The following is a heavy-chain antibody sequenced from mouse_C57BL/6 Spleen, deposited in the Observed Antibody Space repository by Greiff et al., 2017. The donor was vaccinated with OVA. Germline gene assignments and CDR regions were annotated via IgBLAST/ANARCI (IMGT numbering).Heavy chain of an antibody. Sequence: QVQLQQPGAELVRPGSSVKLSCKASGYTFTSYWMHWVKQRPIQGLEWIGNIDPSDSETHYNQKFKDKATLTVDKSSSTAYMQLSSLTSEDSAVYYCARGGYDGSSYDWYFDVWGTGTTVTVSS. D-gene: IGHD1-1*01. J-gene: IGHJ1*03. CDR1: GYTFTSYW. CDR2: IDPSDSET. V-gene: IGHV1-52*01. CDR3: ARGGYDGSSYDWYFDV.